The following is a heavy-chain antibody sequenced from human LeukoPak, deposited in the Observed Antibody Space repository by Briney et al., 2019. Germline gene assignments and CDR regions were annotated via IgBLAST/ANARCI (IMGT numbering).Heavy chain of an antibody. J-gene: IGHJ4*02. CDR2: ISAYNGNT. CDR1: GYTFTSYG. CDR3: ARAPQYSSLFGY. Sequence: ASVKVSCKASGYTFTSYGISWVRQAPGQGLEWMGWISAYNGNTNYAQKLQGRVTMTTDTSTSTAYMELSSLRSEDTAVYYCARAPQYSSLFGYWGQGTLVTVSS. V-gene: IGHV1-18*01. D-gene: IGHD5-18*01.